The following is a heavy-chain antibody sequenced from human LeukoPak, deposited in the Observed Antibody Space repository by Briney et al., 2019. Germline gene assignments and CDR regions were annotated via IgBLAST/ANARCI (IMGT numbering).Heavy chain of an antibody. CDR3: ARLGYSYGSDWFDP. V-gene: IGHV4-4*07. Sequence: PSETLSLTCTVSGGSISSYYWSWIRQPAGKGLEWIGRIYTSGSTNYNPSLKSRVTISVDTSKNQFSLKLSSVTAADTAVYYCARLGYSYGSDWFDPWGQGTLVTVSS. J-gene: IGHJ5*02. D-gene: IGHD5-18*01. CDR1: GGSISSYY. CDR2: IYTSGST.